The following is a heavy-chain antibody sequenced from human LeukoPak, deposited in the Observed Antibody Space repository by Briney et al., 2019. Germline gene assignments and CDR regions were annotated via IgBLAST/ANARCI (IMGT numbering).Heavy chain of an antibody. Sequence: GGSLRLSCAASGFTFSHYWMHWVRQAPGKGLVWVSRINSDGSGTSYAGSVKGRFTISRDNAKSTLYLQMNSMRAEDTAVYYCVRGDDYGDSYVSYWGRGTLVTASS. CDR3: VRGDDYGDSYVSY. CDR2: INSDGSGT. J-gene: IGHJ4*02. CDR1: GFTFSHYW. V-gene: IGHV3-74*01. D-gene: IGHD4-17*01.